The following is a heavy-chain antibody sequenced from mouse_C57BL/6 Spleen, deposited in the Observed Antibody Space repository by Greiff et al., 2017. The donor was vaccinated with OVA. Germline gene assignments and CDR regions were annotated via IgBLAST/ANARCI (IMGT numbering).Heavy chain of an antibody. CDR3: ARGDGYAMDY. Sequence: EVKLVESEGGLVQPGSSMKLSCTASGFTFSDYYMAWVRQVPEKGLEWVANINYDGSSTYYLDSLKSRFIISRDNAKNILYLQMSSLKSEDTATYYCARGDGYAMDYWGQGTSVTVSS. J-gene: IGHJ4*01. CDR1: GFTFSDYY. CDR2: INYDGSST. V-gene: IGHV5-16*01.